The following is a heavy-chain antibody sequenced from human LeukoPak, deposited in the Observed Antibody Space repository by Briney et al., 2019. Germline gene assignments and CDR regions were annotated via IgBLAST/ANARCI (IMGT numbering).Heavy chain of an antibody. Sequence: PSETLSLTCALYGGSFSGYHWTWIRQPPGKGLEWVGEITHTGNTNYNPSLKSRVSISVDTSKNQFSLRVTSVTAADTALYYCARRSLREAYNRFDPWGQGTLVTVSS. CDR2: ITHTGNT. J-gene: IGHJ5*02. D-gene: IGHD3-10*01. V-gene: IGHV4-34*01. CDR3: ARRSLREAYNRFDP. CDR1: GGSFSGYH.